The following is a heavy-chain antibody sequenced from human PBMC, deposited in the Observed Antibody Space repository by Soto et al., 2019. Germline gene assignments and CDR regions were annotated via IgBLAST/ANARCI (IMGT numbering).Heavy chain of an antibody. J-gene: IGHJ6*02. CDR3: ATAAAGRWSSWYYDYCYGMDV. D-gene: IGHD6-13*01. CDR1: GFTFSSYG. V-gene: IGHV3-30*03. CDR2: ISYDGSNK. Sequence: LRLSCAASGFTFSSYGMHWVRQAPGKGLERVAVISYDGSNKYYADSVKGRFTISRDNSKNTLYLQMNSLRAEDTAVYYCATAAAGRWSSWYYDYCYGMDVWGQGSTVTVCS.